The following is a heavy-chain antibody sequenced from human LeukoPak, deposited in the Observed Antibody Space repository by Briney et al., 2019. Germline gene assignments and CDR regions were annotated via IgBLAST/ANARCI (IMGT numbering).Heavy chain of an antibody. J-gene: IGHJ4*02. CDR2: ISGSGGRT. D-gene: IGHD1-1*01. Sequence: GGSLRLSCAASGFTFSSYAMSWVRQAPGKGLEWVSGISGSGGRTYCADSVKGRFTISRDNSKNTLYLQMNSLRAEDTAVYYCAKDLRGTVLEFDYWGQGTLVTVSS. V-gene: IGHV3-23*01. CDR3: AKDLRGTVLEFDY. CDR1: GFTFSSYA.